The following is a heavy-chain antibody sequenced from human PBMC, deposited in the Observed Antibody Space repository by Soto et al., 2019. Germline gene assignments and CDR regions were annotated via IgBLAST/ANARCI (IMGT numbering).Heavy chain of an antibody. CDR2: IYHSGST. V-gene: IGHV4-30-2*01. J-gene: IGHJ4*02. Sequence: SETLSLTCAVSGGSISSGAYSWSWIRQPPGKGLEWVGYIYHSGSTNYNPSLKSRVTISVDKSKNQFSLKLSSVTAADTAVYYCARAAMGGSSWPFDYWGQGTLVTVSS. D-gene: IGHD6-13*01. CDR1: GGSISSGAYS. CDR3: ARAAMGGSSWPFDY.